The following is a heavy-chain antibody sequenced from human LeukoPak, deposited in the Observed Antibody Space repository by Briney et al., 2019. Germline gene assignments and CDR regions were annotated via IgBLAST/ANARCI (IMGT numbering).Heavy chain of an antibody. Sequence: GGSLRLSCAASGFTFSSYAMSWVRQAPGKGLEWVSAISGSGGSTYYADSVKGRFTISRDNSKNTLYLQMNSLRAEDTAVYYWAKTIIVALEAFDIWGQGTMVTVSS. CDR1: GFTFSSYA. D-gene: IGHD5-12*01. CDR2: ISGSGGST. CDR3: AKTIIVALEAFDI. J-gene: IGHJ3*02. V-gene: IGHV3-23*01.